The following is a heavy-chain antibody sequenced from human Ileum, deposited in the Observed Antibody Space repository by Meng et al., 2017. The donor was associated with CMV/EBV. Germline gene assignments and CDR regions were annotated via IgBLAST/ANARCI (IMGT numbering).Heavy chain of an antibody. CDR1: GGSISTSY. CDR3: AREKTQSYYPSRYFDY. Sequence: QVQLQESGPGLVKPSETLSLTFTVSGGSISTSYWRWFRQPPGKGLEWIGYIFYPTSTNYDPALKSRVTISLDTSNKQFSLRLSSVTAADTAIYYCAREKTQSYYPSRYFDYWGQGTLVTVSS. CDR2: IFYPTST. V-gene: IGHV4-59*01. D-gene: IGHD1-26*01. J-gene: IGHJ4*02.